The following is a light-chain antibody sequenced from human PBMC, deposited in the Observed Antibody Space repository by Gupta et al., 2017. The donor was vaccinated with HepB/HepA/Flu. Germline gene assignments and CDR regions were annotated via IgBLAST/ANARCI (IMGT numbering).Light chain of an antibody. CDR1: FDIGNS. Sequence: DIQMTQSPSSVSASVGDRVTITCRASFDIGNSLVWYQQKPGEGPKVLIYSASTLQSGVPSRFSGSGSGTEFSLTRSTRLPEDFATYFWQQSNSFPSFGGGTKVEVK. CDR2: SAS. J-gene: IGKJ4*01. CDR3: QQSNSFPS. V-gene: IGKV1D-12*01.